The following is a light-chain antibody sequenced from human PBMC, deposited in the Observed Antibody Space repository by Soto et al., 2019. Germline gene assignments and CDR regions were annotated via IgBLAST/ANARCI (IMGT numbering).Light chain of an antibody. J-gene: IGKJ4*01. CDR3: QQRTNWPEVS. V-gene: IGKV3-11*01. CDR1: QSVRRF. Sequence: EIVLTQSPATLSSAPGERATLSCRASQSVRRFLAWYQVKPGQAPRLLMYDASNMATGIPARFSGSGSGTDFTLTISRLEPDDFALYYCQQRTNWPEVSFGGGTKVEIK. CDR2: DAS.